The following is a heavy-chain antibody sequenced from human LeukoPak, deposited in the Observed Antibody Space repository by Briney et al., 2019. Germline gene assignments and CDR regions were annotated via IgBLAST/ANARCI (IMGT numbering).Heavy chain of an antibody. J-gene: IGHJ5*02. CDR3: ARDQGMVRGVISWFDP. Sequence: GASVKVSCKASGYTFTSYGISWVRQAPGQGLEWMGWISAYNGNTNYAQKLQGRVTMTTDTSTSTAYMELRSLRSDDTAVYYCARDQGMVRGVISWFDPWGQGTLVTVSS. V-gene: IGHV1-18*01. CDR2: ISAYNGNT. CDR1: GYTFTSYG. D-gene: IGHD3-10*01.